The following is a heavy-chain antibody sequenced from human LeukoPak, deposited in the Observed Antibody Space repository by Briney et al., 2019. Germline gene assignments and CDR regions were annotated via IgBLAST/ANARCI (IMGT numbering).Heavy chain of an antibody. V-gene: IGHV1-2*06. Sequence: ASVKVSCKASGYSFTGYYMHWVRQAPGQGLEWMGRINPNSGVTNCAQKFQDRVTMTRDTSISTAYMNLSRLRSDDAAVYYCAKSYDSSGYSVDYWGQGTLVTVSS. D-gene: IGHD3-22*01. CDR2: INPNSGVT. CDR1: GYSFTGYY. CDR3: AKSYDSSGYSVDY. J-gene: IGHJ4*02.